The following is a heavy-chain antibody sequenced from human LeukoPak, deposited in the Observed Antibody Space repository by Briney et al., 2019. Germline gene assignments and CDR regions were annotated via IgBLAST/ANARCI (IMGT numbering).Heavy chain of an antibody. V-gene: IGHV3-74*01. CDR2: IDPDGTST. CDR3: ARGSADPY. D-gene: IGHD1-26*01. J-gene: IGHJ4*02. Sequence: GGSLRLSCAASGFTFSSYAMSWVRQAPGKGLVWVSQIDPDGTSTTYADSVKGRFTISRDNAKNTLYLQMNSLRAEDTAVYYCARGSADPYWGQGTLVTVSS. CDR1: GFTFSSYA.